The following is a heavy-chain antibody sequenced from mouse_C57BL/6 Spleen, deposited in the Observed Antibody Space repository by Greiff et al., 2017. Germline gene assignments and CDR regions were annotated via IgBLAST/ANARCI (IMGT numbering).Heavy chain of an antibody. J-gene: IGHJ4*01. CDR3: QKRGNGYAMEY. CDR2: IDPSDSYT. V-gene: IGHV1-69*01. CDR1: GYTFTSYW. Sequence: VQLQQPGAELVMPGASVKLSCKASGYTFTSYWMHWVKQRPGQGLEWIGEIDPSDSYTNYNQKFKGKSPLTVDKSSSPAYMQRSSLTSEDSAVYYCQKRGNGYAMEYRGQETSVTVSS.